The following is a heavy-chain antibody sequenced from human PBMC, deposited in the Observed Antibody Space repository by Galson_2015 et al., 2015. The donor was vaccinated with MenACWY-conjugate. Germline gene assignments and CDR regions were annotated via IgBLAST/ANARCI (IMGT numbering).Heavy chain of an antibody. CDR1: GYIFTTYW. V-gene: IGHV5-51*01. D-gene: IGHD1-26*01. J-gene: IGHJ6*02. Sequence: QSGAEVKKPGESLKISCKASGYIFTTYWIAWVRQMPGKGLEWMGLISPGDSNTRYSPSFQGQVTISSDKSISTAYLQWSSLKASDTAMYYCARHPPGGRGMDVWGQGTTVTVSS. CDR2: ISPGDSNT. CDR3: ARHPPGGRGMDV.